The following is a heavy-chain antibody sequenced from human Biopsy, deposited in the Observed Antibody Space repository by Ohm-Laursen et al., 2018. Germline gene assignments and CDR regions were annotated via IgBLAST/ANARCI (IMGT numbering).Heavy chain of an antibody. D-gene: IGHD2-15*01. CDR3: ARGSGSGFYFDQ. J-gene: IGHJ4*02. V-gene: IGHV3-66*01. CDR1: KFTVRTNS. CDR2: IYAGATT. Sequence: SLRLSCSASKFTVRTNSISWVRLAPGKGLEWVSVIYAGATTYYPDSVKGRFTISGDNSRNTVYLQMDSLRGEDTAVYFCARGSGSGFYFDQWGQGTLVTVSS.